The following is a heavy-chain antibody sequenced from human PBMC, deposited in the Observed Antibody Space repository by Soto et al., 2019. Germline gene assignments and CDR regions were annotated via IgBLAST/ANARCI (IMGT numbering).Heavy chain of an antibody. Sequence: GASVKVSCKASGGTFSSYAISWVRQAPGQGLEWIGGIIPIFGTANYAQKFQGRVTITADESTSTAYMELSSLRSEDTAVYFCAIIGTAMARTRFDYWGQGTLVTVSS. D-gene: IGHD5-18*01. J-gene: IGHJ4*02. CDR1: GGTFSSYA. CDR3: AIIGTAMARTRFDY. V-gene: IGHV1-69*13. CDR2: IIPIFGTA.